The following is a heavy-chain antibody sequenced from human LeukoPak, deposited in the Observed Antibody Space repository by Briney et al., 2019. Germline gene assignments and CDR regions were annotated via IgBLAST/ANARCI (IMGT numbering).Heavy chain of an antibody. V-gene: IGHV3-33*01. CDR2: IWYDGSNK. D-gene: IGHD3-22*01. CDR3: ARGVLYYDSSGYHDY. CDR1: GFTFSSYS. Sequence: GRSLRLSCAASGFTFSSYSMHWVRQAPGKGLEWVAVIWYDGSNKYYADSVKGRFTISRDSSKNTLYLQMNSLRAEDTAVYYCARGVLYYDSSGYHDYWGQGTLVTVSS. J-gene: IGHJ4*02.